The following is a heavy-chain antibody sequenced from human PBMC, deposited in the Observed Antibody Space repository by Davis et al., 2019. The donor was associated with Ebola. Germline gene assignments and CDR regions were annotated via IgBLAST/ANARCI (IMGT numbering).Heavy chain of an antibody. Sequence: LMISCAASDFTFSSYIMNWLRQPPEKGLERVSSISSSSSYIYSADSEKSRFTITRDNAKNSLYLQMNSLRAEDTAVYYCERRTVAGIIGYFDYWGQGTLVTVSS. D-gene: IGHD6-19*01. CDR2: ISSSSSYI. CDR1: DFTFSSYI. CDR3: ERRTVAGIIGYFDY. J-gene: IGHJ4*02. V-gene: IGHV3-21*01.